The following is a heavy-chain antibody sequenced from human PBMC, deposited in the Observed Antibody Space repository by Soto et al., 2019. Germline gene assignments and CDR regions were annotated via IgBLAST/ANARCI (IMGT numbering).Heavy chain of an antibody. CDR3: ARGLVVVAAIHYLDH. V-gene: IGHV1-18*01. Sequence: QVQLVQSGAEVKKPGASVKVSCKASGYTFTSYGISWVRQAPGQGLEWMGWISAYNGNTNYAQKLQGRVTMTTDTTMXTANMELRSPSSDDTAVYYCARGLVVVAAIHYLDHWGQGTQVTVSS. CDR2: ISAYNGNT. D-gene: IGHD2-15*01. CDR1: GYTFTSYG. J-gene: IGHJ4*02.